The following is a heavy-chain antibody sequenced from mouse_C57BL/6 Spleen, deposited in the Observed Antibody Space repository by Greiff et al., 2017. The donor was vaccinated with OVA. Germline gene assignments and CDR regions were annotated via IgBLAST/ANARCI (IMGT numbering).Heavy chain of an antibody. V-gene: IGHV1-80*01. D-gene: IGHD2-5*01. CDR2: IYPGDGDT. CDR1: GYAFSSYW. J-gene: IGHJ4*01. Sequence: VQLQQSGAELVKPGASVKISCKASGYAFSSYWMNWVKQRPGKGLEWIGQIYPGDGDTNYNGKFKGKATLTADKSSSTAYMQLSSLTSEDSAVYFCARSDYSNFYYAMDYWGQGTSVTVSS. CDR3: ARSDYSNFYYAMDY.